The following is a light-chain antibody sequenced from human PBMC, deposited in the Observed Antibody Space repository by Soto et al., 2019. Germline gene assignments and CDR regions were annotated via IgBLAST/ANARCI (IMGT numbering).Light chain of an antibody. Sequence: DIVMTQTPLSSPVALGQPASISCTSSQSLVHRDGNTYLSWLHQRPGQPPRLLIYKISDRVSGVPDRFSGSGTGTDFTLTISRVEAEDVGVYYCMQGTQSPWTFGRGTKVEIK. V-gene: IGKV2-24*01. CDR2: KIS. CDR3: MQGTQSPWT. J-gene: IGKJ1*01. CDR1: QSLVHRDGNTY.